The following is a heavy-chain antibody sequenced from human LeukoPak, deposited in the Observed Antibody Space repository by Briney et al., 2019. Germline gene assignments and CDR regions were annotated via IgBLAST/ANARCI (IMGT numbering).Heavy chain of an antibody. Sequence: PGGSLRLSCAASGFTFSSYAMHWVRQALGKGLEWVAVISYDGTNKNYADSVKGRFTISRDNSKNTLDLQMDSLRAEDTGVYSCARVRSWAYPEDAFDIWGQGTMVIVSS. CDR2: ISYDGTNK. J-gene: IGHJ3*02. CDR1: GFTFSSYA. CDR3: ARVRSWAYPEDAFDI. V-gene: IGHV3-30-3*01. D-gene: IGHD3-16*01.